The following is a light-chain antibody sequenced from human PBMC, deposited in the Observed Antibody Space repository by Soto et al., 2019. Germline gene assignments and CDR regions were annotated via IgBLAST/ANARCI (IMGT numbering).Light chain of an antibody. V-gene: IGKV3-20*01. CDR1: QSVSSNH. Sequence: LTQSPGTLSLSPGERATLYCRASQSVSSNHLAWYQQKPGQAPRLLIYGGSSRATGIPDRFSGSGSGTDFTLTISRLEPEDFAMYYCHQYGSSPPVTFGQGTRLEI. CDR3: HQYGSSPPVT. J-gene: IGKJ5*01. CDR2: GGS.